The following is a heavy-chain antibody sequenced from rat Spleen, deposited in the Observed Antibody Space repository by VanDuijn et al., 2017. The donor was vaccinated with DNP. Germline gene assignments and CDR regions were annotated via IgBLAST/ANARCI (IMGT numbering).Heavy chain of an antibody. CDR3: AKGPNYGGWSDYFDY. V-gene: IGHV4-2*01. CDR1: GFNFNDYW. CDR2: INKDSSII. Sequence: EVKLVESGGGLVQPGRSLKLSCAASGFNFNDYWMGWVRQAPGKGLEWIGEINKDSSIIKYTPSLKDKIMISRDNAQNTLYLQMSELGSEDTATYYCAKGPNYGGWSDYFDYWGQGVMVTVSS. D-gene: IGHD1-11*01. J-gene: IGHJ2*01.